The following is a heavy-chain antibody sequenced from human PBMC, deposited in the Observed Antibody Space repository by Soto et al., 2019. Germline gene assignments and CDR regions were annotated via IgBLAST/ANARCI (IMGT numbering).Heavy chain of an antibody. D-gene: IGHD3-10*01. J-gene: IGHJ4*02. CDR3: ATSGLLLWFGEFF. V-gene: IGHV3-30*03. CDR2: MSSDGSKK. CDR1: GFIFSSYG. Sequence: GGSLRLSCAASGFIFSSYGMHWVRQAPGMGLEWVAVMSSDGSKKYYADSVKGRFSISRDNSKNTLYLDMSSLTTEDSSVYYCATSGLLLWFGEFFWGQGTLVTVSS.